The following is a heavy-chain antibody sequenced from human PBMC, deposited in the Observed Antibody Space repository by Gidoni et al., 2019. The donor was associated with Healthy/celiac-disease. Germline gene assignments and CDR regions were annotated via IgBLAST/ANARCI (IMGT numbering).Heavy chain of an antibody. CDR2: IIPIFGTA. CDR3: ATTGYRGY. Sequence: QVQLVQSRAEVKRLVSSVTVSCKASGGTFSSYAISCVRKAPGQGLEWMGGIIPIFGTANYAQKFQGRVTITADKSTSTAYMELSSLRSEDTAVYNCATTGYRGYWGQGTLVTVSS. V-gene: IGHV1-69*06. J-gene: IGHJ4*02. CDR1: GGTFSSYA. D-gene: IGHD1-1*01.